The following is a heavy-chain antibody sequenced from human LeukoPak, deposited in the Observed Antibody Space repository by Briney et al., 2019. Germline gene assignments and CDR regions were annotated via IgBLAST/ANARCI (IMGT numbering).Heavy chain of an antibody. Sequence: PETLSPTCAVSGGPFSVYFWSWIRQSSEEGLEWIGEIHNSGTTNYNPSLNSRVTIAEDTSKNQFYLNLSSVTAADTAVYYCARRYYYNLGSFPFDFWGQGTLVTVSS. CDR3: ARRYYYNLGSFPFDF. CDR1: GGPFSVYF. CDR2: IHNSGTT. V-gene: IGHV4-34*01. D-gene: IGHD3-10*01. J-gene: IGHJ4*02.